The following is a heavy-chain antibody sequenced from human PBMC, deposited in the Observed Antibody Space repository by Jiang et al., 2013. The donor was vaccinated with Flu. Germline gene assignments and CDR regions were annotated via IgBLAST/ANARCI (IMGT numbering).Heavy chain of an antibody. CDR3: AKTGGYYDSSGHQRSADY. V-gene: IGHV3-33*06. CDR1: GFTFSSYG. Sequence: VQLLESGGGVVQPGRSLRLSCAASGFTFSSYGMHWVRQAPGKGLEWVAVIWYDGSNRYYADSVKGRFTISRDNSKNTLYLQMNSLRAEDTAVYYCAKTGGYYDSSGHQRSADYWGQGTLVTVSS. J-gene: IGHJ4*02. CDR2: IWYDGSNR. D-gene: IGHD3-22*01.